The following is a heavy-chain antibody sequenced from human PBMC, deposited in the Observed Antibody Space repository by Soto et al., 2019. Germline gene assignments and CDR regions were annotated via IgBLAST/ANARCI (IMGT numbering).Heavy chain of an antibody. V-gene: IGHV1-69*01. CDR2: ITLVFGTA. CDR3: AREGGAPGAYDH. J-gene: IGHJ4*02. Sequence: QVQLVQSGAEVKKPGSSVKVSCKASGGTFMTYTISWVRQAPGQGLEWMGGITLVFGTADYAQKFQGRVTITVDESTGTVYMELSGLRSEDTAVYYCAREGGAPGAYDHWGQGTLVSVSS. D-gene: IGHD7-27*01. CDR1: GGTFMTYT.